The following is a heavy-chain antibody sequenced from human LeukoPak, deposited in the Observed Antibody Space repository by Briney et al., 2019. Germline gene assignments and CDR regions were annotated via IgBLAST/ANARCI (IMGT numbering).Heavy chain of an antibody. D-gene: IGHD6-13*01. CDR2: ISSSSSYI. CDR1: GFTFSSYS. CDR3: ARAGRQLVPFGY. J-gene: IGHJ4*02. Sequence: PGGSLRLSCAASGFTFSSYSMNWVRQAPGKGLEWVSSISSSSSYIYYADSVKGRFTISRDNAKNSLYLRMNSLRAEDTAVYYCARAGRQLVPFGYWGQGTLVTVSS. V-gene: IGHV3-21*01.